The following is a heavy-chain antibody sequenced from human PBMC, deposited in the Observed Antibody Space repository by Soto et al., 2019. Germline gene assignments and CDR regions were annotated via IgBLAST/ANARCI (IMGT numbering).Heavy chain of an antibody. CDR1: GFTFSSYA. J-gene: IGHJ4*02. CDR2: ISGSGSGT. V-gene: IGHV3-23*01. D-gene: IGHD2-15*01. CDR3: AKAPLPHYCSGGSCYFN. Sequence: PGGSLRLSCAASGFTFSSYAMSWVRQAPGKGLEWVSGISGSGSGTYYADSVKGRFTISRDNSKNTLYLQMNSLRAEDTAVYYCAKAPLPHYCSGGSCYFNWGQGTLVTVSS.